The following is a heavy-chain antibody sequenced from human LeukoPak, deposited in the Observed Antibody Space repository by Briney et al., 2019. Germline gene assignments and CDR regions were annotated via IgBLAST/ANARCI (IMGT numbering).Heavy chain of an antibody. CDR2: IYHSGRS. CDR1: GAPISSYW. D-gene: IGHD1-1*01. CDR3: GRETGFDP. V-gene: IGHV4-59*01. J-gene: IGHJ5*02. Sequence: SETLSLTCNVSGAPISSYWWNWIRQPPGKGLEWIGNIYHSGRSDYNPSLKSRVTTSIDTSKNQFSLKLSSVTAADTAIYYCGRETGFDPWGQGILVTVSS.